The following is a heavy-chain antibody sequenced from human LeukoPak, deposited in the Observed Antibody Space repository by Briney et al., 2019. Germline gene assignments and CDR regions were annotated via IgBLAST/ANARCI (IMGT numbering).Heavy chain of an antibody. J-gene: IGHJ4*02. D-gene: IGHD3-22*01. Sequence: PGGSLRLSCTASGFKFDDYGMTWVRQAPGKGLEWVSDINWNGDSRGYAHSVRGRFTIYRDNSKNTLYLQMNSLRAEDTAMYYCAKDKVEGYYYDSSGPFDYWGQGTLVTVSS. CDR2: INWNGDSR. CDR3: AKDKVEGYYYDSSGPFDY. V-gene: IGHV3-20*04. CDR1: GFKFDDYG.